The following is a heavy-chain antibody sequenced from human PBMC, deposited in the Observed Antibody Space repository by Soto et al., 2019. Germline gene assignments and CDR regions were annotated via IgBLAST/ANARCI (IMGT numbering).Heavy chain of an antibody. CDR1: GFTFSSYA. CDR3: ARDLSGDYGALDT. Sequence: GSLRLSCAASGFTFSSYAMSWVRQAPGKGLEWVSAISGSGGSTYYADSVKGRFTISRDNSKNTLYLQMNSLRAEDTAVYYCARDLSGDYGALDTWGQGTMVTVSS. J-gene: IGHJ3*02. CDR2: ISGSGGST. D-gene: IGHD4-17*01. V-gene: IGHV3-23*01.